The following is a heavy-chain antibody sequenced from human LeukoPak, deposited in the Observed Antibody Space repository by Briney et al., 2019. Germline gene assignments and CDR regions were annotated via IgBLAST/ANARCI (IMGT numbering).Heavy chain of an antibody. D-gene: IGHD6-19*01. CDR1: GGSFSGYY. V-gene: IGHV4-34*01. CDR3: ARDVSSGWYVGYFDL. J-gene: IGHJ2*01. Sequence: SETLSLTCAVYGGSFSGYYWSWIRQPPGKGLEWIGEINHSGSTNYNPSLKSRVTISVDTSKNQFSLKLSSVTAADTAVYYCARDVSSGWYVGYFDLWGRGTLVTVSS. CDR2: INHSGST.